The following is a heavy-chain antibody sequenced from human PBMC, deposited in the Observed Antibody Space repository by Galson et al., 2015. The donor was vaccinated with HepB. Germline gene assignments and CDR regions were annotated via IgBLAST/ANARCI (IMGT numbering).Heavy chain of an antibody. CDR2: ISPYNGNT. Sequence: TSYGLSWLRQAPGQGLEYMGWISPYNGNTNYAQKLQGRVTMTTDKSTTTAYMELRSLRSDDTAVYYCALRTGTYPYYFDFWGQGTLVAVSS. CDR3: ALRTGTYPYYFDF. CDR1: TSYG. D-gene: IGHD3-10*01. V-gene: IGHV1-18*01. J-gene: IGHJ4*02.